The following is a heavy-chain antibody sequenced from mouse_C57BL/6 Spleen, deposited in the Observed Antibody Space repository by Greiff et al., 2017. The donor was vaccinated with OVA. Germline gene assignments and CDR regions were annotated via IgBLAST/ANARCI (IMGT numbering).Heavy chain of an antibody. D-gene: IGHD1-1*01. CDR1: GYAFSSSW. Sequence: VQLQESGPELVKPGASVKISCKASGYAFSSSWMNWVQQRPGKGLEWIGRIYPGDGDTNYNGKFKGKATLTADKSSSTAYMQLSSLTSEDSAVYFCAREDYYGSRAFDYWGQGTTLTVSS. CDR2: IYPGDGDT. J-gene: IGHJ2*01. CDR3: AREDYYGSRAFDY. V-gene: IGHV1-82*01.